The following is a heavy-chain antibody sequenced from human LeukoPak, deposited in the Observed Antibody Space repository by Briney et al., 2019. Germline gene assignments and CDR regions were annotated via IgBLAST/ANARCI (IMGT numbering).Heavy chain of an antibody. CDR3: ATLYGDYVSSDY. D-gene: IGHD4-17*01. J-gene: IGHJ4*02. V-gene: IGHV1-2*02. CDR2: INPNAGGT. CDR1: GYTFTGYY. Sequence: ASVKVSCKASGYTFTGYYMHSVRQAPGQGLEWMGWINPNAGGTNYAQKFQGRVTMTRDTSISTAYMELSRLRSEDTAVYYCATLYGDYVSSDYWGQGTLVTVSS.